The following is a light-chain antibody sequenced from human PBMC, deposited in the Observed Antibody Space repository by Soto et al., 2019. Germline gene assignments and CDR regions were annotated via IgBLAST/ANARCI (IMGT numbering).Light chain of an antibody. Sequence: SALTQPPSASGTPGQRVTISCSGSSSNIGSRAVNWYQQLPGTAPKLLIYSNNQRPSGVPDRFSGSKSGTSASLAISGLQSEDEADYYCQSYDSSLSGYVFGTGTKVTVL. V-gene: IGLV1-44*01. CDR1: SSNIGSRA. CDR2: SNN. CDR3: QSYDSSLSGYV. J-gene: IGLJ1*01.